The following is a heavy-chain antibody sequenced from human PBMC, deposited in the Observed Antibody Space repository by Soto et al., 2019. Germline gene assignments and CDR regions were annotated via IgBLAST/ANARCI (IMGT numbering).Heavy chain of an antibody. D-gene: IGHD1-26*01. CDR2: ISYDGSNK. CDR3: ARVALGVGH. V-gene: IGHV3-30-3*01. CDR1: GFTFSSYA. Sequence: QVQLVESGGGVVQPGRSLRLSCAASGFTFSSYAMHWVRQAPGKGLEWVAVISYDGSNKYYADSVKGRFTISRDNSKNTLYLQMNSLRAEDTAEYYCARVALGVGHWGQGTLVTVSS. J-gene: IGHJ4*02.